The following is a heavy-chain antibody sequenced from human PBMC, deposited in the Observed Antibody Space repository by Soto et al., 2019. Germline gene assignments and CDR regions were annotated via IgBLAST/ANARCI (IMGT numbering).Heavy chain of an antibody. J-gene: IGHJ4*02. V-gene: IGHV3-33*01. CDR1: GFTFSSYG. Sequence: PGGSLRLSCAASGFTFSSYGMHWVRQAPGKGLEWVAVIWYDGSNKYYADSVKGRFTISRDNSKNTLYLQMNSLRAEDTAVYYCARSPPYNWNDLPIDYWGQGTLVTVS. D-gene: IGHD1-1*01. CDR3: ARSPPYNWNDLPIDY. CDR2: IWYDGSNK.